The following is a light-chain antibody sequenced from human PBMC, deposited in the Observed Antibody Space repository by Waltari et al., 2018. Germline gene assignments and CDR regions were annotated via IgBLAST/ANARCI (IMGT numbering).Light chain of an antibody. J-gene: IGLJ2*01. CDR2: AVS. Sequence: QSALTQPASVFGSLGQSVTISCTGTATDIGGYHYVSWYQQHSGKAPKLLSFAVSNRPSEISARFSASKSGNTASLSISGLQTEDEADYHCTSYTSKNTFIFGGGTRLTVL. CDR1: ATDIGGYHY. V-gene: IGLV2-14*03. CDR3: TSYTSKNTFI.